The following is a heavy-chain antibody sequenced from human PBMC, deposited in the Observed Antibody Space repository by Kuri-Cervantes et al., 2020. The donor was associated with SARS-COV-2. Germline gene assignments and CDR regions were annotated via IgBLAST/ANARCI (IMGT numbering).Heavy chain of an antibody. Sequence: ASVKVSCKTSGYTFTDYYIHWVRQAPGQGLEWMGWINPDIGVTNAAQTFQGRVTLTRDKSINTVYLEMARPRPDDTAVYYCALTHPLPTGGWSGPQPLDYWGQGTLVTVSS. CDR1: GYTFTDYY. V-gene: IGHV1-2*02. D-gene: IGHD6-19*01. J-gene: IGHJ4*02. CDR2: INPDIGVT. CDR3: ALTHPLPTGGWSGPQPLDY.